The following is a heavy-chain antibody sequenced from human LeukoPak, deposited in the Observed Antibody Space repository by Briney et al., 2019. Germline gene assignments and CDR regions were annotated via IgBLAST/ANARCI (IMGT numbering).Heavy chain of an antibody. CDR2: IYYSGST. D-gene: IGHD6-19*01. V-gene: IGHV4-39*07. CDR3: ARDLVYSSGWPYMDY. CDR1: GGSISSSSYY. Sequence: SETLSLTCTVSGGSISSSSYYWGWIRQPPGKGLEWIGSIYYSGSTYYNPSLKSRVTISVDTSKNQFSLKLSSVTAADTAVYYCARDLVYSSGWPYMDYWGQGTLVTVSS. J-gene: IGHJ4*02.